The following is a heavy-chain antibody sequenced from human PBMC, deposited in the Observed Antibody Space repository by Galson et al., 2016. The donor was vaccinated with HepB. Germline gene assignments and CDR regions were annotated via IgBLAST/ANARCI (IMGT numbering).Heavy chain of an antibody. D-gene: IGHD4-11*01. J-gene: IGHJ6*04. CDR3: ARTLKFRDDYSKNYYYHGMDV. CDR1: GGSISSSSYY. Sequence: SETLSLTCTVSGGSISSSSYYWGWIRQPPGRGLEWIGNIYYSGSTYYKPSLKSQVTISADTSKNQFSLKLSSVTAADTAIYYCARTLKFRDDYSKNYYYHGMDVWGKGTTVTVSS. CDR2: IYYSGST. V-gene: IGHV4-39*01.